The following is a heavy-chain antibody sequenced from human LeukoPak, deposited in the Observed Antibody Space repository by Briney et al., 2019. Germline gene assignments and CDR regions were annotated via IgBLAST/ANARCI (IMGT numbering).Heavy chain of an antibody. CDR3: STDPRLLTY. CDR1: GFTFSSYG. J-gene: IGHJ4*01. Sequence: GGSLRLSCAASGFTFSSYGMHWLRQTPGKGLESLAYISPSSHDIYYADSVKGRFTISRDNARTSLYLQMNSLGPDDTALYYCSTDPRLLTYWGHGTLVTVSS. D-gene: IGHD2-8*01. CDR2: ISPSSHDI. V-gene: IGHV3-21*05.